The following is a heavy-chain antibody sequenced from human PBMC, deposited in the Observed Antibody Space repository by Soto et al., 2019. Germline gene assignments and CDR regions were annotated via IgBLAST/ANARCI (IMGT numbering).Heavy chain of an antibody. J-gene: IGHJ4*02. CDR1: GYTFTSYG. D-gene: IGHD2-21*02. V-gene: IGHV1-18*04. Sequence: ASVKVSCKASGYTFTSYGISWVRQAPGQGLEWMGWISAYNGNTSYAQKLQGRVTMTTDTSTSTAYMELRSLRSDDTAVYYCARLGYCGGDCYSHYFDYWGQGTLVTVSS. CDR2: ISAYNGNT. CDR3: ARLGYCGGDCYSHYFDY.